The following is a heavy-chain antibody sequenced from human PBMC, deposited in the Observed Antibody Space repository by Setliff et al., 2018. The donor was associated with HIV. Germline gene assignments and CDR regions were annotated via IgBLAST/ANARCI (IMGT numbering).Heavy chain of an antibody. J-gene: IGHJ3*02. CDR3: ARQGAGYYYDSSEYYTGNGFDM. CDR2: IYYDGRT. D-gene: IGHD3-22*01. V-gene: IGHV4-39*07. Sequence: SETLSLTCTVSGGSIRTGAYYWGWIRQPPGKGLEWIGSIYYDGRTFYKPSLKSRLTISVDTSKNQFSLSLNSVTAADTAVYYCARQGAGYYYDSSEYYTGNGFDMWGQGTMVTVSS. CDR1: GGSIRTGAYY.